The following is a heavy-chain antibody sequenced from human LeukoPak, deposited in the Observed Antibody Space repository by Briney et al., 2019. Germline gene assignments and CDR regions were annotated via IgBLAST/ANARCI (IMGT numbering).Heavy chain of an antibody. J-gene: IGHJ3*02. CDR2: IFYSGST. D-gene: IGHD6-19*01. Sequence: SETLSLTCTVSGGSISSSSYYWGWIRQPPGKGLEWIGNIFYSGSTDYSPSLKSRVTISVDTSKSQFSLRLSSVTAADTAVYYCARDYQTMDSSGWRRRAFDIWGQGTMVTVSS. CDR1: GGSISSSSYY. V-gene: IGHV4-39*02. CDR3: ARDYQTMDSSGWRRRAFDI.